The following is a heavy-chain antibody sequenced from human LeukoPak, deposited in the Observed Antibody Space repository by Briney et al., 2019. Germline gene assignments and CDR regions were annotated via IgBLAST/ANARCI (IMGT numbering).Heavy chain of an antibody. J-gene: IGHJ6*03. CDR3: ARVRYSPGGYYYYYMDV. Sequence: SQTLSLTCAISGDSVSSNSAAWNWIRQSPSRGLEWLGRTYYRSKWYNDYAVSVKSRITINPDTSKNQFSLQLNSVTPEDTAVYYCARVRYSPGGYYYYYMDVWGKGTTVTVSS. V-gene: IGHV6-1*01. D-gene: IGHD6-13*01. CDR1: GDSVSSNSAA. CDR2: TYYRSKWYN.